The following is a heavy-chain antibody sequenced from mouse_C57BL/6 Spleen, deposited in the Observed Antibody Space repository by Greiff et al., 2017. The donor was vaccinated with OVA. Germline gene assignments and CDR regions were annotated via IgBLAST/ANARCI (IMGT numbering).Heavy chain of an antibody. D-gene: IGHD1-1*01. CDR3: ARWITTVVARYFDV. Sequence: QVQLKQPGAELVKPGASVKLSCKASGYTFTSYWMQWVKQRPGQGLEWIGEIDPSDSYTNYNQKFKGKATLTVDTSSSTAYMQLSSLTSEDSAVYYCARWITTVVARYFDVWGTGTTVTVSS. CDR2: IDPSDSYT. CDR1: GYTFTSYW. J-gene: IGHJ1*03. V-gene: IGHV1-50*01.